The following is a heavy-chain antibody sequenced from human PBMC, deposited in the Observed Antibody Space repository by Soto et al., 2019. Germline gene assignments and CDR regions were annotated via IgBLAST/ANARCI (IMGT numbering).Heavy chain of an antibody. V-gene: IGHV3-74*01. CDR3: ARGQWGAFDL. J-gene: IGHJ3*01. CDR2: NGSST. CDR1: GFTFSYYW. D-gene: IGHD1-26*01. Sequence: DVQLVESGGGSVQPGGSLSLSCAATGFTFSYYWMHWVRQAPGKGLVWVSRNGSSTTDADSVKGRFTISRDNAKNKLYLQMNRLRAEDTAVYYCARGQWGAFDLWGQGTMVTVAS.